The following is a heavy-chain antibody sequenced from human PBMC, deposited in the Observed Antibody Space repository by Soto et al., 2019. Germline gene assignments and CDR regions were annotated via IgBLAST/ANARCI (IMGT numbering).Heavy chain of an antibody. J-gene: IGHJ6*03. CDR1: GGSISSSSYY. V-gene: IGHV4-39*01. CDR2: IYYSGST. Sequence: PSETLSLTCTVSGGSISSSSYYWGWIRQPPGKGLEWIGSIYYSGSTYYNPSLKSRVTISVDTSKNQFSLKLSSVTAADTAVYYCARSYYDFWSGYYEGVIYMAVWGKGTTVTVSS. D-gene: IGHD3-3*01. CDR3: ARSYYDFWSGYYEGVIYMAV.